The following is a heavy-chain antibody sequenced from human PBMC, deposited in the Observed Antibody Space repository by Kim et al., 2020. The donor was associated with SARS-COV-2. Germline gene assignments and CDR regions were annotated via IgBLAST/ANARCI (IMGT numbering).Heavy chain of an antibody. Sequence: ASVKVSCKASGYTFTGYYMHWVRQAPGQGLEWMGRINPNSGGTNYAQKFQGRVTMTRDTSISTAYMELSRLRSDDTAVYYCARGEDTAMVHFSYYYGMDVWGQGTTVTVSS. CDR3: ARGEDTAMVHFSYYYGMDV. V-gene: IGHV1-2*06. CDR2: INPNSGGT. J-gene: IGHJ6*02. CDR1: GYTFTGYY. D-gene: IGHD5-18*01.